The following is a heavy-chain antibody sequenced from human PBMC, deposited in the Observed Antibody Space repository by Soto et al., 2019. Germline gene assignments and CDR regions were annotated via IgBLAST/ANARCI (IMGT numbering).Heavy chain of an antibody. V-gene: IGHV3-48*02. Sequence: PGGSLRLSCAASGFTFSDHYMDWVRQAPGKGLEWVSYISSSSSTIYYADSVKGRFTISRDNAKNSLYLQMNSLRDEDTAVYYCAITTDWGQGTLVTVSS. J-gene: IGHJ4*02. CDR2: ISSSSSTI. D-gene: IGHD1-1*01. CDR1: GFTFSDHY. CDR3: AITTD.